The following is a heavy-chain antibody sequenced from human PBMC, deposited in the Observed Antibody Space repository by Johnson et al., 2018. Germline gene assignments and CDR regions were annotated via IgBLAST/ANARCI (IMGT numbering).Heavy chain of an antibody. J-gene: IGHJ3*02. D-gene: IGHD6-19*01. Sequence: VQLVQSGGGVVQPGGSLRLSCAASGFTFSNYAMAWVRLAPGKGLEWVSGISGSGATTYYATSVEGRFTISSDSSNNTVYLQMTSLRADDTAVYYCARDQGIAVDGDAFDIWGQGTMVTVSS. V-gene: IGHV3-23*04. CDR2: ISGSGATT. CDR3: ARDQGIAVDGDAFDI. CDR1: GFTFSNYA.